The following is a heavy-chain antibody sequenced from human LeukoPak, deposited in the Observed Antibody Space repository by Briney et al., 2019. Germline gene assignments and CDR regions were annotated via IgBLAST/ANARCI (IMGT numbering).Heavy chain of an antibody. J-gene: IGHJ6*03. V-gene: IGHV4-59*01. CDR3: ARTYYGSGSLYYYYYYMDV. D-gene: IGHD3-10*01. Sequence: SETLSLTCTVSGGSISSYYWSWIRQPPGKGLEWIGYIYYGGRANYNPSLKSRVTILVDTSKNQFSLKLSSVTAADTAVYYCARTYYGSGSLYYYYYYMDVWGKGTTVTVSS. CDR2: IYYGGRA. CDR1: GGSISSYY.